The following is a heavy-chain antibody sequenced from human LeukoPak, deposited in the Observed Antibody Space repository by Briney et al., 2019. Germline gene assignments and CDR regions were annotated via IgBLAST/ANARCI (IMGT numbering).Heavy chain of an antibody. CDR3: ARRGKYSYGLRAFDI. CDR2: IYTGGST. J-gene: IGHJ3*02. D-gene: IGHD5-18*01. CDR1: GGSINSGSYY. Sequence: PSETLSLTCTVSGGSINSGSYYWSWIRQPAGKGLEWIGRIYTGGSTSYNPSLKSRVTISVDTSKNQFSLKLSSVTAADTAVYYCARRGKYSYGLRAFDIWGQGTMVTVSS. V-gene: IGHV4-61*02.